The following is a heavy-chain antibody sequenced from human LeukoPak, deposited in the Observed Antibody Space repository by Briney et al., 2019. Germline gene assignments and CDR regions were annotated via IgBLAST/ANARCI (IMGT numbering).Heavy chain of an antibody. CDR3: ARDFENYYGMDV. D-gene: IGHD3-9*01. J-gene: IGHJ6*02. CDR1: GFTFSDYY. Sequence: GGSLRLSCAVSGFTFSDYYMSWVRQAPGKGLEWVSVIYSGGSTYYADSVKGRFTISRDNSKNTLYLQMNSLRAEDTAVYYCARDFENYYGMDVWGQGTTVTVSS. CDR2: IYSGGST. V-gene: IGHV3-53*01.